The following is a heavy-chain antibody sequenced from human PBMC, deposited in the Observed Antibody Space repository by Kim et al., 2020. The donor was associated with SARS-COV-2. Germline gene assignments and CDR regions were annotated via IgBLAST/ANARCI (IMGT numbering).Heavy chain of an antibody. CDR3: ARGRVTVVISALDY. D-gene: IGHD2-15*01. V-gene: IGHV4-31*02. J-gene: IGHJ4*02. Sequence: HPSLKGRVTISVDTSKNQFSLKLSSVTAADTAVYYCARGRVTVVISALDYWGQGTLVTVSS.